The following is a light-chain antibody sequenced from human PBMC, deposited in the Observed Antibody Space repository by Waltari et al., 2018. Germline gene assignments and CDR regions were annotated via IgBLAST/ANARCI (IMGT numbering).Light chain of an antibody. CDR3: QHYVRLPAT. V-gene: IGKV3-20*01. CDR1: RSVSRA. CDR2: GAS. Sequence: EIVLTQSPVSLSSSPGERVTLSCRASRSVSRALAWYQQKPGQAPRLLIFGASNRATGIPDRFSGRGSETDFSLTISRLEPEDFAVYYCQHYVRLPATFGRGTKVEIK. J-gene: IGKJ1*01.